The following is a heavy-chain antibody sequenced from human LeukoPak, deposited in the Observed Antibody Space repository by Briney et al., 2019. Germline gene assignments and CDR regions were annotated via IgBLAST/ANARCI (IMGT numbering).Heavy chain of an antibody. CDR3: ARSSYSGTCPGGY. V-gene: IGHV4-59*01. J-gene: IGHJ4*02. D-gene: IGHD1-26*01. CDR1: GVTISSYY. Sequence: PSETLSLTCTVSGVTISSYYWSWVRQPPGKGLEWIWYIFYGGSTNSNPSLKSRVTISVDTSKNQFSLKLSSVTAADTAVYYCARSSYSGTCPGGYWGQGTLVTVSS. CDR2: IFYGGST.